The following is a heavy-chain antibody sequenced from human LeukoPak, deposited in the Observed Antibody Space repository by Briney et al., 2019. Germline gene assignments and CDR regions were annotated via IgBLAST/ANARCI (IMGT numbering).Heavy chain of an antibody. CDR1: GFTFSSYG. J-gene: IGHJ6*02. V-gene: IGHV3-30*18. Sequence: PGGSLRLSCAASGFTFSSYGMHWVRQAPGKGLEWVAVISYDGSNKYYADSVKGRFTISRDNSKNTLYLQMNSLGAEDTAVYYCAKDGYCSGGSCYHTLYYYYHYGMDVWGQGTTVTVSS. CDR2: ISYDGSNK. CDR3: AKDGYCSGGSCYHTLYYYYHYGMDV. D-gene: IGHD2-15*01.